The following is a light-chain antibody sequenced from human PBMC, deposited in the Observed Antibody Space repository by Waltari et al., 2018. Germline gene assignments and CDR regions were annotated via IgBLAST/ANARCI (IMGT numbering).Light chain of an antibody. V-gene: IGLV2-11*01. Sequence: QSALTQPRSVSGSAGQSVTISCTGTGSDYVSWYQQLPGKAPKLVIYDVSKRPSGVPDRFSGSKSGTSASLTVSGLQADDEADYYCCSFEDTWVFGGGTKLTVL. CDR3: CSFEDTWV. CDR1: GSDY. CDR2: DVS. J-gene: IGLJ3*02.